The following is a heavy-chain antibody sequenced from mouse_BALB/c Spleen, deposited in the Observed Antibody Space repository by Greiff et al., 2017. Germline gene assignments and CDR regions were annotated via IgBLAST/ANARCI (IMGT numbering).Heavy chain of an antibody. D-gene: IGHD2-4*01. CDR1: GFTFTDYY. CDR2: IRNKANGYTT. V-gene: IGHV7-3*02. J-gene: IGHJ4*01. Sequence: EVKLMESGGGLVQPGGSLRLSCATSGFTFTDYYMSWVRQPPGKALEWLGFIRNKANGYTTEYSASVKGRFTISRDNSQSIRYLQMNTLRAEDSATYYCARDIGDYPYYAMDYWGQGTSVTVSS. CDR3: ARDIGDYPYYAMDY.